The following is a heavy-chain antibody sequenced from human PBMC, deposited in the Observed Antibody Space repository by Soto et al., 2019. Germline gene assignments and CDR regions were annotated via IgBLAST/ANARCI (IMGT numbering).Heavy chain of an antibody. V-gene: IGHV1-18*01. Sequence: ASVKVSCKASDYTFTSYGINWVRQAPGQGLKWMGWISAYNGNTNYAQKLQGRVTMTTDTSTSTAYMELRSLRSDDTAVYYCARVCSYNWSYKWFDPWGLGTLVTVSS. CDR1: DYTFTSYG. CDR2: ISAYNGNT. CDR3: ARVCSYNWSYKWFDP. J-gene: IGHJ5*02. D-gene: IGHD1-1*01.